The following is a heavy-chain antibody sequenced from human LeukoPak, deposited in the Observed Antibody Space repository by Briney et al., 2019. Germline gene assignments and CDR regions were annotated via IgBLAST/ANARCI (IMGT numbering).Heavy chain of an antibody. Sequence: GGSLRLSCAASGFTFSSYGMHWVRQAPGKGLEWVAVVWYDGSNKYYADSVKGRFTISRDNSKNTLYLQMNSLRAEDTAVYYCARDLPRVTMVRGVPSYYYYGMDVWGQGTTVTVSS. J-gene: IGHJ6*02. V-gene: IGHV3-33*01. CDR1: GFTFSSYG. CDR2: VWYDGSNK. D-gene: IGHD3-10*01. CDR3: ARDLPRVTMVRGVPSYYYYGMDV.